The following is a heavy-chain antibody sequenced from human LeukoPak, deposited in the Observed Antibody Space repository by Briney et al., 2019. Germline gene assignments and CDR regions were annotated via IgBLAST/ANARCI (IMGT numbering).Heavy chain of an antibody. Sequence: ASVKVSCKASGYTFSGYYMHWVRQAPGQGLEWMGWINPNSGGTNYAQKFQGRVTTTRDTSISTAYMELSRLRSDDTAVYYCARGGVITSGFDIWDQGTMVTVSS. CDR3: ARGGVITSGFDI. D-gene: IGHD3-10*01. CDR2: INPNSGGT. J-gene: IGHJ3*02. CDR1: GYTFSGYY. V-gene: IGHV1-2*02.